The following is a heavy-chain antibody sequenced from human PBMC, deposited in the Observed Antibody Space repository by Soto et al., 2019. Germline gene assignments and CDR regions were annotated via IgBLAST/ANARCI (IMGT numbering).Heavy chain of an antibody. V-gene: IGHV1-8*01. J-gene: IGHJ5*02. CDR2: LNPNSGNT. CDR3: ARPHRYNRNDEGRFDP. Sequence: QVQLVQSGAEVKKPGASVKVSCKASGYMFSTYDINWVRQAPGQGLGWMGWLNPNSGNTGYAQKFQGRVTMTRNTTIKTAYMELSSLGSDDTAGYYCARPHRYNRNDEGRFDPWGPGTLVTVSS. CDR1: GYMFSTYD. D-gene: IGHD1-20*01.